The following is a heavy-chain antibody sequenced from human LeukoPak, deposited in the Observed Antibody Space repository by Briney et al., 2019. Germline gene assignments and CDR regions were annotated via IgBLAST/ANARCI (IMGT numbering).Heavy chain of an antibody. J-gene: IGHJ4*02. CDR1: GATFSSYA. D-gene: IGHD5-24*01. CDR3: AREEDRYALVY. Sequence: SVKVSCKASGATFSSYAISWVRQAPGQGLEWMGGIIPIFGTANYAQKFQGRVTITTDESTSTAYMELSSLRSEDTAVYYCAREEDRYALVYWGQGTLVTVSS. V-gene: IGHV1-69*05. CDR2: IIPIFGTA.